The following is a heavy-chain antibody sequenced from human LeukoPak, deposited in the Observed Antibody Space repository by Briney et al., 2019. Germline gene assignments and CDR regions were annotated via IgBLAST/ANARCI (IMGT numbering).Heavy chain of an antibody. D-gene: IGHD3-22*01. V-gene: IGHV4-34*01. CDR3: ARGSLPDYYDSSGSFDY. CDR1: GGSFSGYY. CDR2: INHSGST. J-gene: IGHJ4*02. Sequence: PSETLSLTCAVYGGSFSGYYWSWIRQPPGKGLEWIGEINHSGSTNYNPSLKSRVTISVDTSKNQFSLKLSSVTAPDTAVYYCARGSLPDYYDSSGSFDYWGQGTLVTVSS.